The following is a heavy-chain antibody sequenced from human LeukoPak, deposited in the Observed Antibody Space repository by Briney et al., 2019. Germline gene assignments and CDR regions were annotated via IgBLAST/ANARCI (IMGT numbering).Heavy chain of an antibody. CDR1: GGTFSSYA. CDR2: IIPILGIA. CDR3: ARDRESSSGYYPFDY. D-gene: IGHD3-22*01. Sequence: GSSVKVSCKASGGTFSSYAISWVRQAPGQGLEWMGRIIPILGIANYAQKFQGRVTITADKSTSTAYMELSSLRSEDTAVYYCARDRESSSGYYPFDYWGQGTLVTVSS. V-gene: IGHV1-69*04. J-gene: IGHJ4*02.